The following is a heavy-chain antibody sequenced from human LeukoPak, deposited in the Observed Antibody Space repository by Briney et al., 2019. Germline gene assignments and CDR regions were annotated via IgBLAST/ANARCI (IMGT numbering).Heavy chain of an antibody. V-gene: IGHV5-51*01. CDR3: ARPVEMATSPFDY. D-gene: IGHD5-24*01. J-gene: IGHJ4*02. CDR2: IYPDDSDT. CDR1: GYIFANKW. Sequence: LRSSSEGSGYIFANKWNAWVRHIPWKKIEWMGIIYPDDSDTRYSPSFQGQVTISADKSIATAYLQWSSLKASDTAMYYCARPVEMATSPFDYWGQGTLVTVSS.